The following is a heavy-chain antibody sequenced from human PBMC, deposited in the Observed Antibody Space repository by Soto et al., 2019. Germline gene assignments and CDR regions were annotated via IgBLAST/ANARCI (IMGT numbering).Heavy chain of an antibody. Sequence: GASVKVSCKASGGTFSSYAINWVRQAPGQGLVWMVGNIPIFGPPNYAQKFQGRVTITADKSTSTAYMELSSLGSEDTAVYYCAISIAVAGTFAFDYWGRGSLVIVSS. V-gene: IGHV1-69*06. J-gene: IGHJ4*02. CDR2: NIPIFGPP. CDR3: AISIAVAGTFAFDY. D-gene: IGHD6-19*01. CDR1: GGTFSSYA.